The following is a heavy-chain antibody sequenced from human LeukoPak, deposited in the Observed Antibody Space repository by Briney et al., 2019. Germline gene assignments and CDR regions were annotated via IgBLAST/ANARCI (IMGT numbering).Heavy chain of an antibody. CDR1: GGSISSSSYY. CDR3: ARGSRVRGYYFDY. V-gene: IGHV4-39*01. D-gene: IGHD3-10*01. Sequence: SETLSLTCTVSGGSISSSSYYWGWIRQPPVKGLEWIGSIYYSGSTYYNPSLKSRVTISVDTSKNQFSLKLSSVTAADTAVYYGARGSRVRGYYFDYWGQGTLVTVSS. J-gene: IGHJ4*02. CDR2: IYYSGST.